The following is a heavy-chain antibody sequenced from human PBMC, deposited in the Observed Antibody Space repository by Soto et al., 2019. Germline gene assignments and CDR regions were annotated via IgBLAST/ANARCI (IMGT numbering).Heavy chain of an antibody. D-gene: IGHD6-19*01. Sequence: SETLSLTCSVSGDSITNYYWNWIRQPPGKGLEWIGSILYSGSTNYNPSLKSRVTISIDTSKNQIALKLTSVTAADTAVYYCARKFSGLYSGFGPWGQGVMVTVYS. CDR1: GDSITNYY. CDR2: ILYSGST. CDR3: ARKFSGLYSGFGP. V-gene: IGHV4-59*01. J-gene: IGHJ5*02.